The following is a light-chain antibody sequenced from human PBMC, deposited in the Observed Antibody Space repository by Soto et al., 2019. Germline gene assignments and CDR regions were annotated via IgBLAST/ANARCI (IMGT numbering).Light chain of an antibody. CDR3: AAWDDSLNGHYV. J-gene: IGLJ1*01. Sequence: QSVLTQPPSASGTPGQRVTISCSGSSSNTGSNTVNWYQHLPGTAPKLLIYSNYQRPSGVPDRFSGSKSGTPASLVISGLQSEDEADYYCAAWDDSLNGHYVFGTGTKVTVL. CDR2: SNY. V-gene: IGLV1-44*01. CDR1: SSNTGSNT.